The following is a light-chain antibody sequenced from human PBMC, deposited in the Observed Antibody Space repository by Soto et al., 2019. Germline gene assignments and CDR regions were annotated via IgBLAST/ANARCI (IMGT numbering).Light chain of an antibody. V-gene: IGKV1-39*01. CDR3: QQTYSTPIT. CDR1: QSISNY. J-gene: IGKJ5*01. Sequence: QMTPAPSSLSSSVGDRVTIACRASQSISNYLNWYQQRPGKAPKLLIYAASSLQSGVPSRFSGSGSGTDFTLTISSLQPEDFVTYYCQQTYSTPITFGQGTRLEIK. CDR2: AAS.